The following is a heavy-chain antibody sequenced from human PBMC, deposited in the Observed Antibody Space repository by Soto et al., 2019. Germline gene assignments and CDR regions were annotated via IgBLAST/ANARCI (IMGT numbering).Heavy chain of an antibody. CDR2: IYYTGDT. D-gene: IGHD2-21*01. CDR1: GDSISGYY. CDR3: AKYRRSDAEAYTFHY. V-gene: IGHV4-59*01. Sequence: VQLQESGPGLVKPSETLSLTCALSGDSISGYYWSWIRQSPREGLEWIGFIYYTGDTNYNPSLKSRVTMSVDTTKNQFSLRLSSVTAADTAVYFCAKYRRSDAEAYTFHYWGPGALVTVSS. J-gene: IGHJ4*02.